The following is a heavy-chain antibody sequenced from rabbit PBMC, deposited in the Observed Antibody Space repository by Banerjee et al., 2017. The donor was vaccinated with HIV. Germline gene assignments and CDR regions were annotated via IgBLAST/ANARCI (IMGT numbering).Heavy chain of an antibody. V-gene: IGHV1S40*01. J-gene: IGHJ4*01. D-gene: IGHD4-1*01. CDR1: GFSFSSSYW. CDR3: ARYWSSGWGDFSL. Sequence: QSLEESGGDLVKPGASLTLTCTASGFSFSSSYWIWWVRQAPGKGLEWIAFINPDTGVTVYASWAKGRFTISKTSSTTVTLQMTSLTAADTATYFCARYWSSGWGDFSLWGQGTLVTVS. CDR2: INPDTGVT.